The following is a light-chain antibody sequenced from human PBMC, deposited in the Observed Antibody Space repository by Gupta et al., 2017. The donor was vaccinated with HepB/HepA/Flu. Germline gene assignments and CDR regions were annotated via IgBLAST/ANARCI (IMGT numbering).Light chain of an antibody. V-gene: IGKV1-16*02. J-gene: IGKJ4*01. Sequence: DIQMTQSPSSLSASVGDTVTITCRASQGSNNNLAWFQQKTGEAPKSLIHAASSLQSGVPSKFTGSGSATDFTLTVSGLQPEDVSTYYYQQYSRVSLTFGGGTKVEI. CDR2: AAS. CDR1: QGSNNN. CDR3: QQYSRVSLT.